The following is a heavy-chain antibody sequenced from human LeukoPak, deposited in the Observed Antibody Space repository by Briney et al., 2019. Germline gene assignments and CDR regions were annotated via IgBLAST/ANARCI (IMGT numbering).Heavy chain of an antibody. Sequence: GGSLRLSCAASGFTFSSYAMNWVRQAPGKGLEWVSAICSNDNNTYYANSVKGRFTISRDNSKNTLSLQLNSLRAEDTAVYYWAEGTSSSCYRAPNYWGQGTLVTVSS. V-gene: IGHV3-23*01. D-gene: IGHD2-15*01. CDR1: GFTFSSYA. J-gene: IGHJ4*02. CDR2: ICSNDNNT. CDR3: AEGTSSSCYRAPNY.